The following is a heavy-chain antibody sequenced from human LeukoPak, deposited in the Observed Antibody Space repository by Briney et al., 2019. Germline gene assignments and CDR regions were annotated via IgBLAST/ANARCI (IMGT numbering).Heavy chain of an antibody. Sequence: ASVKVSCKASGYSFTTYYMHWVRQAPGQGLEWMGIINPSDGGTSYAQKLQGRVTMTTDTSTSTAYMELRSLRSDDTAVYYCARGSGSSDYWGQGTLVTVSS. D-gene: IGHD1-26*01. V-gene: IGHV1-46*01. CDR1: GYSFTTYY. CDR3: ARGSGSSDY. CDR2: INPSDGGT. J-gene: IGHJ4*02.